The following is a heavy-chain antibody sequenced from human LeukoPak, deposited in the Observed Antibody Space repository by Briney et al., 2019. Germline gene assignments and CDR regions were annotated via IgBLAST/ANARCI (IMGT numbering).Heavy chain of an antibody. CDR2: IHHSGST. CDR3: AREYYDILTGPETKYYYYYGMDV. CDR1: GYSISSGYY. D-gene: IGHD3-9*01. Sequence: PSETLSLTCIVSGYSISSGYYWGWIRQPPGKGLEWIGNIHHSGSTYYNPSLKSRVTTSVDTSKNQLSLKLSSVTAADTAVYYCAREYYDILTGPETKYYYYYGMDVWGQGTTVTVSS. J-gene: IGHJ6*02. V-gene: IGHV4-38-2*02.